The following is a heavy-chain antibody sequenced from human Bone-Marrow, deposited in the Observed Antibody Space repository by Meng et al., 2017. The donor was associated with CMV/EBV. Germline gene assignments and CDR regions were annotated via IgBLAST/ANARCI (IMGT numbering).Heavy chain of an antibody. V-gene: IGHV1-18*01. Sequence: ASVKVSCKASGTTFISQGISWVRQAPGQGLEWMGWISTYNGNTNLAQRVQGRVTITTDESTSTAYMELSSLRSEDTAVYYCARELSVITIFGVPDRGAWFDPWGQGTLVTVSS. CDR3: ARELSVITIFGVPDRGAWFDP. CDR2: ISTYNGNT. CDR1: GTTFISQG. D-gene: IGHD3-3*01. J-gene: IGHJ5*02.